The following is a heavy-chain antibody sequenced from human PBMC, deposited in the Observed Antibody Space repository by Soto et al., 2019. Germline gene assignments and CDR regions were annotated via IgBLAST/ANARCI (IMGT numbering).Heavy chain of an antibody. Sequence: GGSLRLSCAASGFTYSTYTMHWVRQAPGKGLEWVAVISYDGNNKFYADSVKGRFTISRDSTKQTLYLQMNSLRDDDTAIYYCAKRRLNTITSLSDWWGQGVQVTVSS. CDR1: GFTYSTYT. D-gene: IGHD3-16*02. V-gene: IGHV3-30-3*02. CDR2: ISYDGNNK. J-gene: IGHJ1*01. CDR3: AKRRLNTITSLSDW.